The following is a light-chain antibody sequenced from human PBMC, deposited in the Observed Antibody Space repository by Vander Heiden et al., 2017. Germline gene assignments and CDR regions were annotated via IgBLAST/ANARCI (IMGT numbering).Light chain of an antibody. CDR1: RSNIGSNY. CDR2: RNN. V-gene: IGLV1-47*01. Sequence: QSVLTQPPSASGAPGQRVTISCSGSRSNIGSNYVFWYQQLPGTAPKLLIYRNNQWPSGVPDRFSGSKSGTSASLAISGLRSEDEADYYCAAWDDSLSGVVFGGGTKLTVL. J-gene: IGLJ2*01. CDR3: AAWDDSLSGVV.